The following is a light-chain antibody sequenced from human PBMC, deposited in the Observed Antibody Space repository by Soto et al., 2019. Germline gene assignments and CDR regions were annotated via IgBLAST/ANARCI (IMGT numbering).Light chain of an antibody. V-gene: IGKV3-20*01. Sequence: VLTQSQSTLPLSPVERATLSFRASQSVSSKFAWYQQKPGQAPRLLIHDVYNRATGIPDRFSGSGSGTDFTLTISRLEPEDFAVYYCQQYGGSPETFGQGSNVDVK. CDR1: QSVSSK. CDR3: QQYGGSPET. CDR2: DVY. J-gene: IGKJ1*01.